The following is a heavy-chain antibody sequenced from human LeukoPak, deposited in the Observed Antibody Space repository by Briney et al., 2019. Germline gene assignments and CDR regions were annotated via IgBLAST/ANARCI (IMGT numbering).Heavy chain of an antibody. V-gene: IGHV3-21*01. Sequence: GGSLKLSCAASGFTFSSYSMNWVRQAPGKGLEWVSSISSSSSYIYYADSVKGRFTISRDNAKNSLYLQMNSLRAEDTAVYYCARDRDYDFWSGYCFDYWGQGTLVTVSS. CDR1: GFTFSSYS. D-gene: IGHD3-3*01. CDR3: ARDRDYDFWSGYCFDY. J-gene: IGHJ4*02. CDR2: ISSSSSYI.